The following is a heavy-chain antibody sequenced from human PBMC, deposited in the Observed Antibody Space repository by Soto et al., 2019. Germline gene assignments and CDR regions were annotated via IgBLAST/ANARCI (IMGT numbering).Heavy chain of an antibody. V-gene: IGHV5-51*01. CDR3: ARLISSWYFDY. CDR2: IYPGDSDI. J-gene: IGHJ4*02. Sequence: SVGGVPLMPGKGLEWMGVIYPGDSDIRYSPSFQGQVTISADKSITTAYLQWSSLKASDTAMYYCARLISSWYFDYWGQGTLVTVSS. D-gene: IGHD6-13*01. CDR1: S.